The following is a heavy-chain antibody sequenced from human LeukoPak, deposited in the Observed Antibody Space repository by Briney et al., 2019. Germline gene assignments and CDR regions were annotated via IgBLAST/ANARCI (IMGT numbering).Heavy chain of an antibody. V-gene: IGHV3-23*01. J-gene: IGHJ4*02. CDR1: GITLSNYG. CDR3: AKRGIVIRAVIIIGFHKEAYYFDY. D-gene: IGHD3-10*01. Sequence: GGSLRLSCEVSGITLSNYGISWVRQAPGKGLGWASVISKKVGSTNYADSVKGRFIISRDTSKNTVSLQMNSLRVEDTAVYFCAKRGIVIRAVIIIGFHKEAYYFDYWGQGILVTVSS. CDR2: ISKKVGST.